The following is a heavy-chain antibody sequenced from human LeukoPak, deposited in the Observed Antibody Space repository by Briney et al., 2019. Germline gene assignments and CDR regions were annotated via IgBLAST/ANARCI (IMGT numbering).Heavy chain of an antibody. Sequence: GSLRLSCAASGFTFSSYGMHWVRQAPGKGLEWVAFIRYDGSNKYYADSVKGRFTISRDNSKNTLYLQMNSLRAEDTAVYYCAKVRPGITAPMASSDNWGQGTLVTVSS. J-gene: IGHJ4*02. CDR2: IRYDGSNK. CDR1: GFTFSSYG. D-gene: IGHD6-13*01. V-gene: IGHV3-30*02. CDR3: AKVRPGITAPMASSDN.